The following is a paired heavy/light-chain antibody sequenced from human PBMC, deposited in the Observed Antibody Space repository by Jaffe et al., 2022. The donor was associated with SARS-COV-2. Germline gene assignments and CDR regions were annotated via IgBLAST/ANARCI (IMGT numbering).Heavy chain of an antibody. CDR3: AKDLRDYVWGSYPGGYYYGMDV. CDR1: GFTFSSYA. Sequence: EVQLLESGGGLVQPGGSLRLSCAASGFTFSSYAMSWVRQAPGKGLEWVSAISGSGGSTYYADSVKGRFTISRDNSKNTLYLQMNSLRAEDTAVYYCAKDLRDYVWGSYPGGYYYGMDVWGQGTTVTVSS. D-gene: IGHD3-16*02. V-gene: IGHV3-23*01. J-gene: IGHJ6*02. CDR2: ISGSGGST.
Light chain of an antibody. Sequence: SYELTQPPSVSVSPGQTARITCSGDALPKQYAYWYQQKPGQAPVLVIYKDSERPSGIPERFSGSSSGTTVTLTISGVQAEDEADYYCQSADSSGTYPWVFGGGTKLTVL. CDR1: ALPKQY. J-gene: IGLJ3*02. V-gene: IGLV3-25*03. CDR3: QSADSSGTYPWV. CDR2: KDS.